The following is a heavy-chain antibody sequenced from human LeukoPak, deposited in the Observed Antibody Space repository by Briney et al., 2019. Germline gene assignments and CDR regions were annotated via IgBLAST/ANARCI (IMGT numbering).Heavy chain of an antibody. V-gene: IGHV1-2*02. J-gene: IGHJ4*02. D-gene: IGHD3-9*01. CDR2: INPNSGGT. CDR3: ARDRDVLRYFDWLSKTLDY. Sequence: ASVKVSCKASGYTFTGYYMHWVRQAPGQGLEWMGWINPNSGGTNYAQKFQGRVTMTRDTSISTAYMELSRLRSDDTAVYYCARDRDVLRYFDWLSKTLDYWGQGTLVTVSS. CDR1: GYTFTGYY.